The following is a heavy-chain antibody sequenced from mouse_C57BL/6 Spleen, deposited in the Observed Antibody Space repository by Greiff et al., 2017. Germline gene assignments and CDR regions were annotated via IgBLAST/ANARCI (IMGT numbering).Heavy chain of an antibody. CDR1: GFNIKDDY. CDR2: IDPENGDT. CDR3: TTGTTTVVAKDY. D-gene: IGHD1-1*01. V-gene: IGHV14-4*01. Sequence: EVQVVESGAELVRPGASVKLSCTASGFNIKDDYMHWVKQRPEQGLEWIGWIDPENGDTEYASKFQGKATITADTSSNTAYLQLSSLTSEDTAVYYCTTGTTTVVAKDYWGQGTSVTVSS. J-gene: IGHJ4*01.